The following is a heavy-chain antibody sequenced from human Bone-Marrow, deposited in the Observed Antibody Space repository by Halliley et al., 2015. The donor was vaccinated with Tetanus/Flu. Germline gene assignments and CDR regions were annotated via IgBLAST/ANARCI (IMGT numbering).Heavy chain of an antibody. CDR3: ARELYSSSWRGDYFDY. D-gene: IGHD6-13*01. V-gene: IGHV3-74*01. CDR2: GSST. J-gene: IGHJ4*02. Sequence: GSSTSYAASVKGRFTIARDNAKNTLYLQMNSLRAEDTAVYYCARELYSSSWRGDYFDYWGQGTLVTVSS.